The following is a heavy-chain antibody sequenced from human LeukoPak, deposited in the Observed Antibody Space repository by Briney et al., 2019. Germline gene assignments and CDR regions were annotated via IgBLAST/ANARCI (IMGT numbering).Heavy chain of an antibody. D-gene: IGHD7-27*01. V-gene: IGHV4-38-2*01. CDR1: GYSISSGYY. J-gene: IGHJ4*02. Sequence: SETLSLTCAVSGYSISSGYYWGWIRQPPGKGLEWIGSIYHSGSTYYNPSLKSRVTISVDTSKNQFSLKLSSVTAADTAVYYCARRVPNRGFVIDYWGQGTLVTVSS. CDR3: ARRVPNRGFVIDY. CDR2: IYHSGST.